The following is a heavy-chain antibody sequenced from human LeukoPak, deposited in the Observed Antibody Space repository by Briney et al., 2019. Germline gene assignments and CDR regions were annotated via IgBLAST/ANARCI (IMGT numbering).Heavy chain of an antibody. CDR2: ISGSGGST. J-gene: IGHJ4*02. D-gene: IGHD6-19*01. V-gene: IGHV3-23*01. CDR1: GFPSCDNS. CDR3: AKERRYTSGVGTLDY. Sequence: GRTLSPSCAPVGFPSCDNSMSWVRQVPGKGLEWVSTISGSGGSTYYADPLKGRFSISRDNSKNTLFLQMKSLSAEDTAVYYCAKERRYTSGVGTLDYWGQGTLVTVST.